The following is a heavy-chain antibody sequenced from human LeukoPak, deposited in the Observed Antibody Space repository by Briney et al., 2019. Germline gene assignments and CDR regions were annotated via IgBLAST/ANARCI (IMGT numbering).Heavy chain of an antibody. J-gene: IGHJ6*02. D-gene: IGHD6-19*01. CDR2: INHSGST. CDR1: GGSFSGYY. V-gene: IGHV4-34*01. CDR3: ARDGGWGSSGDGYYYYGMDV. Sequence: SETLSLTCAVYGGSFSGYYWSWIRQPPGKGLEWIGEINHSGSTNYNPSLKSRVTISVDTSKNQFSLKLSSVTAADTAVYYCARDGGWGSSGDGYYYYGMDVWGQGTTVTVSS.